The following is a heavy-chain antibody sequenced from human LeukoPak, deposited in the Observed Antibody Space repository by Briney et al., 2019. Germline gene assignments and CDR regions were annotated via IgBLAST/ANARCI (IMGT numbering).Heavy chain of an antibody. Sequence: APVKVSCKASGYTLTSSDINWVRQAAGQGLEWMGWINPNSGRTGYAQKFQGRVTMTANTSINTAYMELSSLRFDDTAVYYCARGRSGLAAAGTYDYWGQGTLITVSS. CDR2: INPNSGRT. D-gene: IGHD6-13*01. CDR1: GYTLTSSD. V-gene: IGHV1-8*01. CDR3: ARGRSGLAAAGTYDY. J-gene: IGHJ4*02.